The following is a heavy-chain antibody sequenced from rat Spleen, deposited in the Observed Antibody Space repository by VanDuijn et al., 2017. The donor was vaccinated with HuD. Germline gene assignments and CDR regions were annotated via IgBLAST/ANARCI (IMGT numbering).Heavy chain of an antibody. CDR1: GFTLTRYH. Sequence: QVQLKESGPGLVQPSQTLSLTCTVSGFTLTRYHVHWVRQPPGKGLEWMGVVWSDGDTSYNSSLTSRLSISRDTSESQVLLKMNSLQTEDTAIYFCARSDYSSGSFPYWGQGVMVTVSS. D-gene: IGHD1-1*01. V-gene: IGHV2-32*01. J-gene: IGHJ2*01. CDR3: ARSDYSSGSFPY. CDR2: VWSDGDT.